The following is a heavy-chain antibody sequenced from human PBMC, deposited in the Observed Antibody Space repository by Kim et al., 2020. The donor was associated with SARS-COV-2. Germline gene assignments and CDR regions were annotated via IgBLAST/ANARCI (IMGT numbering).Heavy chain of an antibody. V-gene: IGHV3-23*01. D-gene: IGHD2-21*02. CDR3: AKSHPNCGGDCLYPSGMDV. CDR2: ISGSGGST. J-gene: IGHJ6*02. CDR1: GFTFSSYA. Sequence: GGSLRLSCAASGFTFSSYAMSWVRQAPGKGLEWVSAISGSGGSTYYADSVKGRFTISRDNSKNTLYLQMNSLRAEDTAVYYCAKSHPNCGGDCLYPSGMDVWGQGTTVTVSS.